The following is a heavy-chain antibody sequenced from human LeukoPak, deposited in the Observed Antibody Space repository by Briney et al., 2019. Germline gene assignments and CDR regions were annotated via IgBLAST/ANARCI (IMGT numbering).Heavy chain of an antibody. D-gene: IGHD2-2*01. CDR2: INPNSGGT. V-gene: IGHV1-2*06. Sequence: VASVKVSCKASGYTFTGNYMHWVRQAPGQGLEWMGRINPNSGGTNYAQKFQGRVTMPRDTSISTAYMELSRLRSDDTAVYYCARAYCSAISCYLGLDYWGQGTLVTVSS. CDR1: GYTFTGNY. J-gene: IGHJ4*02. CDR3: ARAYCSAISCYLGLDY.